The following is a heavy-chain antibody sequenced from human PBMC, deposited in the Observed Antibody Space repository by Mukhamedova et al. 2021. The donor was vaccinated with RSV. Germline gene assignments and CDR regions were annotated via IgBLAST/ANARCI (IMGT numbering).Heavy chain of an antibody. D-gene: IGHD3-3*01. V-gene: IGHV4-59*09. J-gene: IGHJ5*02. CDR3: ARGAPNAFWSGYYRGWFDP. Sequence: SRVTISVDTSKNQFSLKLSSVTAADTAVYYCARGAPNAFWSGYYRGWFDPWGQGTLVTVSS.